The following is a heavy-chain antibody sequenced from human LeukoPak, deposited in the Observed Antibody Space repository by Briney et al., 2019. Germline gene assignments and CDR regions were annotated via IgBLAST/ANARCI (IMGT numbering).Heavy chain of an antibody. D-gene: IGHD3-16*01. V-gene: IGHV4-59*01. CDR3: ARGAHGYVGWFDS. Sequence: SETLSLTCNVSGGSIRSDYWSWIRQSPGKGLEWIGYIYYRATTHYTPSLQSRVTISVDTSKNQLSLQMTSVTAADTAVYYCARGAHGYVGWFDSWGQGTLVTVSS. CDR2: IYYRATT. CDR1: GGSIRSDY. J-gene: IGHJ5*01.